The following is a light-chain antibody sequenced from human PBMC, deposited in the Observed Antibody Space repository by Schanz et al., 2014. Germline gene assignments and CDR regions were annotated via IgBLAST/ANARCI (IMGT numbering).Light chain of an antibody. CDR1: QSVSSY. CDR3: QQYNGGT. V-gene: IGKV3-11*01. CDR2: DAS. J-gene: IGKJ1*01. Sequence: EIVLTQSPATLSLSPGERATLSCRASQSVSSYLAWYQQKPGQAPRLLIYDASNRATGIPARFSGSGSGTDFTLTISSLQSEDFAVYYCQQYNGGTFGQGTKVEIK.